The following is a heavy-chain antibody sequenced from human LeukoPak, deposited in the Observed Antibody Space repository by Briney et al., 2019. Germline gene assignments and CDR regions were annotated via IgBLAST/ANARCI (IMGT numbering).Heavy chain of an antibody. D-gene: IGHD6-19*01. J-gene: IGHJ4*02. Sequence: PGGSLRLSCAASGFTFSSYWMSWVRQAPGKGLEWVANIKQDGSEKYYVDSVKGRFTISRDNAKNSLYLQMNSLRAEDTAVYYCARVRVAVAGTRAYFDYWGLGTLVTVSS. CDR1: GFTFSSYW. CDR2: IKQDGSEK. CDR3: ARVRVAVAGTRAYFDY. V-gene: IGHV3-7*01.